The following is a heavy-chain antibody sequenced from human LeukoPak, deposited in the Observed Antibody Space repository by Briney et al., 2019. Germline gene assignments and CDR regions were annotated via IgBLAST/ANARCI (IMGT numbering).Heavy chain of an antibody. D-gene: IGHD3-10*01. J-gene: IGHJ4*02. V-gene: IGHV5-10-1*01. Sequence: GESLKISCKGSGYSFTSYWISWVRQMPGKGLGWMGRIDPSDSYTNYSPSFQGHVTISADKSISTAYLQWSSLKASDTAMYYCARHPHRITMVRGVISPALVDYWGQGTLVTVSS. CDR2: IDPSDSYT. CDR3: ARHPHRITMVRGVISPALVDY. CDR1: GYSFTSYW.